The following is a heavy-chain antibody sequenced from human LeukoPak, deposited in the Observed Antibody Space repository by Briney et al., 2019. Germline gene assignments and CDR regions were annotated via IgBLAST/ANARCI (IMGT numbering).Heavy chain of an antibody. CDR2: IYYSGST. CDR3: ARLGYYDSSGYYDHP. CDR1: GGSISSYY. Sequence: SETLSLTCTVSGGSISSYYWSWIRQPPGKGLEWIGYIYYSGSTNYNPSLKSRVAISVDTSKNQFSLKLSSVTAADTAVYYCARLGYYDSSGYYDHPWGQGTLVTVSS. D-gene: IGHD3-22*01. V-gene: IGHV4-59*08. J-gene: IGHJ5*02.